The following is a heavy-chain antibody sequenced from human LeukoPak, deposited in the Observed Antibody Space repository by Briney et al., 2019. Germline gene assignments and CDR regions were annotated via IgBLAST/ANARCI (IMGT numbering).Heavy chain of an antibody. D-gene: IGHD2-2*01. CDR2: TNPNSGGT. J-gene: IGHJ5*02. V-gene: IGHV1-2*02. CDR1: GYTFTGYY. Sequence: ASVKVSCKASGYTFTGYYMHWVRQAPGQGLEWMGWTNPNSGGTNYAQKFQGRVTMTRDTSISTAYMELSRLRSDDTAVYYCARGPIIVVVPSPYNWSDPWGQGTLVTVSS. CDR3: ARGPIIVVVPSPYNWSDP.